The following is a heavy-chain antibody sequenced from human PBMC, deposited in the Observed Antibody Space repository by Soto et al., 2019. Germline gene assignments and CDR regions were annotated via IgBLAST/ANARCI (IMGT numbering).Heavy chain of an antibody. J-gene: IGHJ6*03. CDR2: IYYSGST. D-gene: IGHD3-3*02. V-gene: IGHV4-31*03. CDR3: ARVLLDYYYYYCSRDV. Sequence: QVQLQESGPGLVKPSQTLSLTCTVSGGSISSGGYYWSWIRQHPGKGLEWIGYIYYSGSTYYNPSLKSRVTISVDTSKNQFSLKLSSVTAADTAVYYCARVLLDYYYYYCSRDVCGKGTTNTVSS. CDR1: GGSISSGGYY.